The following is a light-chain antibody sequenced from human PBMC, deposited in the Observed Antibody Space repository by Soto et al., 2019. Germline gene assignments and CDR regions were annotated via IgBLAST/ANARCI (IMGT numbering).Light chain of an antibody. V-gene: IGLV2-18*02. CDR3: SSYTSSSTYV. CDR2: DVS. J-gene: IGLJ1*01. Sequence: QSVLTQPPSVSGSPGQSVAISCTGTSSDVGSSNGVSWYQQPPGTAPKLMIYDVSNRPSGVPDRFSGPKSGNTASLTISGLQAEDEADYYCSSYTSSSTYVFGTGTKLTVL. CDR1: SSDVGSSNG.